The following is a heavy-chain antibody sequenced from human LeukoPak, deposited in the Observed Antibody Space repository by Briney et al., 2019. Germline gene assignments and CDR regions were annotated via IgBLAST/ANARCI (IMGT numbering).Heavy chain of an antibody. D-gene: IGHD2-21*02. Sequence: SETLSLTCSVSGGSLSRYYWNWIRQPPGKGLELIGYIYYSGDTKYNPSLKSRVSFSIDTSKNQLSLKLTSVTAADTAVYYCARGAVTAFDGFHTWGQGTMVTVS. CDR2: IYYSGDT. CDR1: GGSLSRYY. CDR3: ARGAVTAFDGFHT. V-gene: IGHV4-59*01. J-gene: IGHJ3*02.